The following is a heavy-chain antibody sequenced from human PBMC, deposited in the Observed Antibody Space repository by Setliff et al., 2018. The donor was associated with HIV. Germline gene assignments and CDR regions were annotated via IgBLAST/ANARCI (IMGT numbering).Heavy chain of an antibody. V-gene: IGHV1-3*01. Sequence: ASVKVSCKASGYTFTSFAMHWVRQAPGQRLEWMGWINVGNGDTKFSQKFQGRVTITRDISASTVYLDLSRLRSEDTAVYSCARDWRLIRRDLPLDYYYYYMDVWGKGTTVTVSS. J-gene: IGHJ6*03. CDR3: ARDWRLIRRDLPLDYYYYYMDV. D-gene: IGHD3-22*01. CDR2: INVGNGDT. CDR1: GYTFTSFA.